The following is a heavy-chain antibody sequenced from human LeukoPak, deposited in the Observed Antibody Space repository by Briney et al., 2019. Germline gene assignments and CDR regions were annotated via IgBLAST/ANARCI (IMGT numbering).Heavy chain of an antibody. CDR3: AKYSSYYYYGMDV. CDR2: IKQDGSEK. Sequence: GGSLRLSCAASGFTFSIYWMSWVGQAPGKGLEWVANIKQDGSEKYYVDSVKGRFTISRDNAKNSLYLQMNSLRAEDTAVYYCAKYSSYYYYGMDVWGKGTTVTVSS. D-gene: IGHD2/OR15-2a*01. CDR1: GFTFSIYW. J-gene: IGHJ6*04. V-gene: IGHV3-7*01.